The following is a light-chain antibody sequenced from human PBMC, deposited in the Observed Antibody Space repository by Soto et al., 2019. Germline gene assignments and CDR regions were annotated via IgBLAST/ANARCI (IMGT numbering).Light chain of an antibody. J-gene: IGKJ2*01. CDR3: QQRSNWPMYT. V-gene: IGKV3D-20*02. CDR2: GAS. CDR1: QSVSSSY. Sequence: EIVLTQSPGTLSLSPGERATLSCRASQSVSSSYLAWYQRKPGQAPRLLIHGASTRAAGISDRFSGSGSGTDFTLTISRLEPEDFAVYYCQQRSNWPMYTFGQGTKLEIK.